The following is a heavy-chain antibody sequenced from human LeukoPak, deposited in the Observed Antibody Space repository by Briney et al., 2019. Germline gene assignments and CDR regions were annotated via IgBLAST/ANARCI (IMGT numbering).Heavy chain of an antibody. J-gene: IGHJ4*02. V-gene: IGHV4-34*01. CDR1: GGSFSGYY. Sequence: SETLSLTCAVYGGSFSGYYWNWIRQPPGKGLEWIGEINHSGSSNYNPSLKSRVTISVDTSKNQFSLKLSSVTAADTAVYYCASSVSYSTIDYWGQGTLVTVSS. D-gene: IGHD1-26*01. CDR2: INHSGSS. CDR3: ASSVSYSTIDY.